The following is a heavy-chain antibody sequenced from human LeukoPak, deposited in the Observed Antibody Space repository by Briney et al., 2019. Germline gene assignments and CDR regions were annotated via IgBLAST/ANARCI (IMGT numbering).Heavy chain of an antibody. V-gene: IGHV3-23*01. Sequence: GGSLRLSCAASGFTFSSYGMSWVRQAPGKGLEWVSAISGSGGSTYYADSVKGRFTVSRDNSKNTPYLQMNSLRAEDTAVYYCAYDSSGYSAPSYFASWGQGTLVTVSS. CDR1: GFTFSSYG. CDR3: AYDSSGYSAPSYFAS. J-gene: IGHJ4*02. CDR2: ISGSGGST. D-gene: IGHD3-22*01.